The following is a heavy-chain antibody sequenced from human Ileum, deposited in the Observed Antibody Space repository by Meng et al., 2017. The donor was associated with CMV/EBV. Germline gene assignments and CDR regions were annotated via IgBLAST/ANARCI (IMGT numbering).Heavy chain of an antibody. Sequence: LRLSCTVSGGSISSGGHYWSWIRQHPGKGLEWIGYIYYSGSTYYNPSLKSRLTISVDTSKNQFSLKLSSVTAADTAVYYCARVLPYCGGDCYSGSYFDYWGQGTLVTVSS. V-gene: IGHV4-31*03. CDR3: ARVLPYCGGDCYSGSYFDY. J-gene: IGHJ4*02. D-gene: IGHD2-21*01. CDR2: IYYSGST. CDR1: GGSISSGGHY.